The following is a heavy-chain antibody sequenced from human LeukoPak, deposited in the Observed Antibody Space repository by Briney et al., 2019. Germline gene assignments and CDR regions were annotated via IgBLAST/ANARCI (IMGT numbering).Heavy chain of an antibody. CDR2: IYYSGSI. CDR3: ARAPRYCSSTSCYGKNFDY. D-gene: IGHD2-2*01. J-gene: IGHJ4*02. CDR1: GGSISSGGYY. Sequence: SQTLSLTCTVSGGSISSGGYYWSWIRQHPGKGLEWIGYIYYSGSIYYNPSLKSRVTISVDTSKNQFSLKLSSVTAADTAVYYCARAPRYCSSTSCYGKNFDYWGQGTLVTVSS. V-gene: IGHV4-31*03.